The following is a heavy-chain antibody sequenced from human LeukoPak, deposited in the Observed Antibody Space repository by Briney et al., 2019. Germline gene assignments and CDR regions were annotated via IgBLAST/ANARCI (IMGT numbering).Heavy chain of an antibody. J-gene: IGHJ5*02. CDR2: IRYDGSNK. CDR1: GFTFSSYG. CDR3: AKDAVRITGTGWSNWFDP. V-gene: IGHV3-30*02. D-gene: IGHD1-20*01. Sequence: GGSLRLSCAASGFTFSSYGMHWVRQAPGKGLEWVAFIRYDGSNKYYADSVKGRFTISRDNSKNTLYLQMNSLRAEDTAVYYCAKDAVRITGTGWSNWFDPWGQGTLVTVSS.